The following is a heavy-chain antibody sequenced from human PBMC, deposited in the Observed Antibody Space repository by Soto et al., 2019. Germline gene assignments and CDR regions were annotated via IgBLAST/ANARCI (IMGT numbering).Heavy chain of an antibody. J-gene: IGHJ6*02. CDR2: IKQDGSEK. D-gene: IGHD1-1*01. CDR1: GFIFSSYW. V-gene: IGHV3-7*01. Sequence: EVQLVESGGALVQPGGSLRLSCAASGFIFSSYWMSWARQAPGKGLEWVANIKQDGSEKYYVDSVKGRFTISRDNAKNSLYLQMNSLRVEDTAVYYCARGRGMDVWGQGTTVTVSS. CDR3: ARGRGMDV.